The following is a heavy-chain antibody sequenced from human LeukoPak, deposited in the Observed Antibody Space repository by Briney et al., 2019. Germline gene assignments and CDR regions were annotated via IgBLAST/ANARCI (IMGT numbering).Heavy chain of an antibody. CDR2: INPSGGST. CDR1: GGTFSSYA. D-gene: IGHD2-2*01. J-gene: IGHJ4*02. Sequence: ASVKVSCKASGGTFSSYAISWVRQAPGQGLEWMGIINPSGGSTNYAQKFQGRVTMTRDTSISTAYMELSRLRSDDTAVYYCARGGGPTYLYCSSTSCYGYFDYWGQGTLVTVSS. V-gene: IGHV1-2*02. CDR3: ARGGGPTYLYCSSTSCYGYFDY.